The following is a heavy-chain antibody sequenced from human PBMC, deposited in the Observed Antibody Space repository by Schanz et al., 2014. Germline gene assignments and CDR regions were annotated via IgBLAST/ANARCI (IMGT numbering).Heavy chain of an antibody. CDR1: GYTFTSYG. D-gene: IGHD3-16*01. Sequence: QVQVVQSGAEVKKPGASVKVSCKASGYTFTSYGISWVRQAPGQGLEWMGWISAYNGHTDYAQKLQGRVTLTTDTSTNTAYMELRSLRSDDTAHYYCVRVPSRDVSFDLWGRGTLVTVSS. J-gene: IGHJ2*01. CDR3: VRVPSRDVSFDL. CDR2: ISAYNGHT. V-gene: IGHV1-18*01.